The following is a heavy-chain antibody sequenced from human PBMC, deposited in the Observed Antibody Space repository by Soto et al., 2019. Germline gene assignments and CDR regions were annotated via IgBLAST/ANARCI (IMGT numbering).Heavy chain of an antibody. Sequence: QVQLVESGGGVVQPGRSLRLSCVASGFTFSSYAIHWVRQAPGKGLDWVAVISYDGSDKYYADSVKGRFTISRDISKNTVSLQLNSLRVEDTAIYYCARAGVRSSWRRFFDYWGQGTLVSVSS. V-gene: IGHV3-30-3*01. CDR3: ARAGVRSSWRRFFDY. CDR1: GFTFSSYA. J-gene: IGHJ4*02. CDR2: ISYDGSDK. D-gene: IGHD6-13*01.